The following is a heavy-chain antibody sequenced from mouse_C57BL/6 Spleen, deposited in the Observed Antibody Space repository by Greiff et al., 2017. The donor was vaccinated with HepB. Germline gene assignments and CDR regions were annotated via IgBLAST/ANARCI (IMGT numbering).Heavy chain of an antibody. D-gene: IGHD4-1*01. CDR1: GYTFTSYG. CDR3: ARSWEGDYFDY. CDR2: IYPRSGNT. Sequence: VQLQQSGAELARPGASVKLSCKASGYTFTSYGISWVKQRTGQGLEWIGEIYPRSGNTYYNEKFKGKATLTADKSSSTAYMELRSLTSEDSAVYVCARSWEGDYFDYWGHGTTLTVSS. J-gene: IGHJ2*01. V-gene: IGHV1-81*01.